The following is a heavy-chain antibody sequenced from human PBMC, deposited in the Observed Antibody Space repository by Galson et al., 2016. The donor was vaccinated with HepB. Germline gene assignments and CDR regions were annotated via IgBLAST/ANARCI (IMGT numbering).Heavy chain of an antibody. CDR3: AKGKRYSDSGSYYVDY. CDR1: GFTVSSNY. V-gene: IGHV3-53*01. CDR2: IYSGGST. J-gene: IGHJ4*02. D-gene: IGHD3-10*01. Sequence: SLRLSCAASGFTVSSNYMSWVRQAPGKGLEWVSVIYSGGSTYYADSVKGRFTISRDNSKNTLSLQMNSLRAEDSAVYYCAKGKRYSDSGSYYVDYWGQGTLVTVSS.